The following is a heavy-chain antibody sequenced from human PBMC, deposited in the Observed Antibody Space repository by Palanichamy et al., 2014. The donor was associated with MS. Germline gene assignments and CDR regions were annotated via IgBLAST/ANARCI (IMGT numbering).Heavy chain of an antibody. D-gene: IGHD1-26*01. CDR1: GGSISSSSYY. J-gene: IGHJ4*02. Sequence: QLQLQESGPGLVKPSETLSLTCTVSGGSISSSSYYWGWIRQPPGKGLEWIGSIYYSGSTYYNPSLKSRVTISVDTSKNQFSLKLSSVTAADTAVYYCAAPGILIVGATTGGDYWGQGTLVTVSS. CDR2: IYYSGST. V-gene: IGHV4-39*01. CDR3: AAPGILIVGATTGGDY.